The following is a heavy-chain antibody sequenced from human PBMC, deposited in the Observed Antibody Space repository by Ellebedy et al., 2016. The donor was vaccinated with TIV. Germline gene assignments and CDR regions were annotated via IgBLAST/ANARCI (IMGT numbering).Heavy chain of an antibody. CDR1: GFTFGCCA. J-gene: IGHJ4*02. V-gene: IGHV3-23*01. CDR2: ISNGGDTT. D-gene: IGHD6-13*01. CDR3: AKLGGVLSWYADY. Sequence: GESLKISCAASGFTFGCCAMSWVRQAPGKGQEWVSVISNGGDTTYADSVKGRFTISRDNSKNTLYLQMNSLRADDTAMYYCAKLGGVLSWYADYWGLGTLVTVSP.